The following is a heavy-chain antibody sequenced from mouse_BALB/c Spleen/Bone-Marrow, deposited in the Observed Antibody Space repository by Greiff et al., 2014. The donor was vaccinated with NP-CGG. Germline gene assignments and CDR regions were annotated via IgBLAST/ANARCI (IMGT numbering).Heavy chain of an antibody. J-gene: IGHJ3*01. D-gene: IGHD2-2*01. CDR2: FDPENGDI. V-gene: IGHV14-4*02. CDR1: GFNIKDYY. CDR3: NRGMVTKNAY. Sequence: VQLQQSRAELVRSGASVRLSCTAFGFNIKDYYMHWVKQRPELGLEWIGWFDPENGDIVIAPQLQGKATMSADQSSNTAYLQLNSLTSEDTAVYHGNRGMVTKNAYWGQGTLVTVTA.